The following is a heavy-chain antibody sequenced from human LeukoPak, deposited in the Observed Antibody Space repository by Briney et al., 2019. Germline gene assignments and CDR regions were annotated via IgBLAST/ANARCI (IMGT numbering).Heavy chain of an antibody. V-gene: IGHV1-46*01. Sequence: GASVKVSCKASGYTFTGYYMHWVRQAPGQGLEWMGIINPSGGSTSYAQKFRGRVTMTRDTSTSTVYMELSSLRSEDTAVYYCARVSYLFSVDYWGQGTLVTVSS. CDR2: INPSGGST. CDR1: GYTFTGYY. D-gene: IGHD2-21*01. CDR3: ARVSYLFSVDY. J-gene: IGHJ4*02.